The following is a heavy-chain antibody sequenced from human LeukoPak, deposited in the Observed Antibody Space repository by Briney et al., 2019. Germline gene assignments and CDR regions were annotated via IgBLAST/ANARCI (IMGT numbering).Heavy chain of an antibody. CDR1: GFTFSSYA. J-gene: IGHJ4*02. D-gene: IGHD2-2*01. Sequence: GGSLRLSCAASGFTFSSYAMHWVRQAPGRGLEWVAVISYDGSNKYYADSVKGRFTISRDNSKNTLYLQMNSLRAEDTAVYYCARDPIGYCSSTSCYLFDYWGQGTLVTVSS. CDR2: ISYDGSNK. CDR3: ARDPIGYCSSTSCYLFDY. V-gene: IGHV3-30*04.